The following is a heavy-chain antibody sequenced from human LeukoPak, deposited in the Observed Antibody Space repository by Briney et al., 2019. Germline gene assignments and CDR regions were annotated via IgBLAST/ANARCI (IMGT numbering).Heavy chain of an antibody. J-gene: IGHJ3*02. Sequence: KPSETPSLNCAVPGGSINNYYWRWSPQPAGKGRGWVGRIFTSGSNNYNASLKSRVTMSVDTSKNQFSLKLRSMTAADTAVYYCARAPVTVKDSFDIWGQGTMVTVSS. D-gene: IGHD4-11*01. CDR1: GGSINNYY. V-gene: IGHV4-4*07. CDR3: ARAPVTVKDSFDI. CDR2: IFTSGSN.